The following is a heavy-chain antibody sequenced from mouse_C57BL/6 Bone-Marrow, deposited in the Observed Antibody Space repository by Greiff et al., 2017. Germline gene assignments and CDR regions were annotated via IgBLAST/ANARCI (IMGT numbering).Heavy chain of an antibody. J-gene: IGHJ2*01. CDR3: SAFGDNYFDF. CDR2: IDPEIGDT. V-gene: IGHV14-4*01. Sequence: EVKLVESGAELVRPGASVKLSCTASGFNIKDDYIHWVKQRPEQGLEWIGWIDPEIGDTEYASKFKGKATLTSDTSSNSAYLQLSSLASEDAAVYYCSAFGDNYFDFWGQGAPLAVAS. CDR1: GFNIKDDY. D-gene: IGHD2-13*01.